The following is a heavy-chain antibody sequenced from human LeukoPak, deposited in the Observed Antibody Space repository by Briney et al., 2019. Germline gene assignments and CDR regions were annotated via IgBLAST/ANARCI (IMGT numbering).Heavy chain of an antibody. CDR3: ARDPLRGIAAAVNY. CDR2: IYYSGST. Sequence: SETLSLTCTVSDGSISSYYWSWIRQPPGKGLEWIGYIYYSGSTNYNPSLKSRVTISVDTSKNQFSLKLSSVTAADTAVYYCARDPLRGIAAAVNYWGQGTLVTVSS. D-gene: IGHD6-13*01. J-gene: IGHJ4*02. V-gene: IGHV4-59*12. CDR1: DGSISSYY.